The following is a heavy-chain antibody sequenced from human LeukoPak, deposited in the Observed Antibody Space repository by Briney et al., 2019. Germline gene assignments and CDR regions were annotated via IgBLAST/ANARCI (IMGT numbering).Heavy chain of an antibody. V-gene: IGHV3-30*02. D-gene: IGHD6-13*01. J-gene: IGHJ4*02. CDR3: AKDRAATGVFDY. Sequence: GGSLRLSCGASGFTFSSYGVHWVRQAPGKGLEWVAFIRFDGSEKYYADSVRGRFTISRDNSKTTLYLQMNSLRPEDTALYYCAKDRAATGVFDYWGQGTLVTVSS. CDR2: IRFDGSEK. CDR1: GFTFSSYG.